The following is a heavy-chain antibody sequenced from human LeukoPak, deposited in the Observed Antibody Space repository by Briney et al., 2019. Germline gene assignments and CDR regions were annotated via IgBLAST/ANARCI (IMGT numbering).Heavy chain of an antibody. CDR1: GYTFTSYA. CDR3: ARAPDTTVVTFYYYYYGMDV. V-gene: IGHV1-3*01. D-gene: IGHD4-23*01. Sequence: ASVKVSCKASGYTFTSYAMHWVRQAPGQGLEWMGWINAGNGNTKYSQKFQGRVTITRDTSASTAYMELSSLRSEDTAVYYCARAPDTTVVTFYYYYYGMDVWGQGTTVTVSS. J-gene: IGHJ6*02. CDR2: INAGNGNT.